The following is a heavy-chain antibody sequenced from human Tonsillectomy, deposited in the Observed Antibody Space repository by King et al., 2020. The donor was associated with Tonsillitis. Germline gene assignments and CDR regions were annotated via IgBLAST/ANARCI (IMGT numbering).Heavy chain of an antibody. V-gene: IGHV3-30-3*01. CDR2: ISYDGSNN. J-gene: IGHJ3*01. CDR1: GFTFSSYA. CDR3: ARDQSYYDSSGYYSD. Sequence: HVQLVESGGGVVQPGRSLRLSCAASGFTFSSYAMHWVRQAPGKGLEWVAVISYDGSNNYYVGSVKGRFTISRDNSKNTLYLQMNSLRAEDTAVYYCARDQSYYDSSGYYSDWGQGTMVTVSS. D-gene: IGHD3-22*01.